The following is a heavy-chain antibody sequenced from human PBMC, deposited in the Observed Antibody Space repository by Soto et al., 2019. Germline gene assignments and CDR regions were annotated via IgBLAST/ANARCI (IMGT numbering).Heavy chain of an antibody. Sequence: PGGSLRLSCAASGFTFSSYAMSWVRQAPGKGLEWMGGIIPIFGTANYAQKFQGRVTITADESTSTAYMELSSLRSEDTAVYYCARDKSYNWNPAFDPWGQGTLVTVSS. V-gene: IGHV1-69*01. D-gene: IGHD1-20*01. CDR3: ARDKSYNWNPAFDP. CDR1: GFTFSSYA. J-gene: IGHJ5*02. CDR2: IIPIFGTA.